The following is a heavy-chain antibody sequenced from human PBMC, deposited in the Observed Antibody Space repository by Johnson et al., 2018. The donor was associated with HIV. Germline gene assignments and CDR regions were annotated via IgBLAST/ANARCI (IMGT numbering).Heavy chain of an antibody. D-gene: IGHD6-19*01. CDR1: GFTFNSYG. V-gene: IGHV3-30*18. CDR3: AKDGGWPENAFDI. CDR2: ISNDGSNK. Sequence: QVQLVESGGGLVKPGGSLRLSCAASGFTFNSYGMHWVRQAPGKGLEWVAIISNDGSNKYYADSVKGRFTISRDNSKNTLYLQMNSLRVEDTAVYYCAKDGGWPENAFDIWGQGTMVTVSS. J-gene: IGHJ3*02.